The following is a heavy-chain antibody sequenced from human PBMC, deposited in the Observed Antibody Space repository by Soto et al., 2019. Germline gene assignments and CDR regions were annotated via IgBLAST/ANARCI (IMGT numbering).Heavy chain of an antibody. Sequence: QVQLVESGGGVVQPGRSLRLSCAASGFTFSDYVMHWVRQAPGKGLEWVAVISYEGSNKYYADSVKGRFTISRDNSKNTLYLQMNSLRDEDTAVYYCARGVRGYYDGSGQIDYWGQGTQVTVSS. V-gene: IGHV3-30-3*01. CDR2: ISYEGSNK. D-gene: IGHD3-22*01. CDR3: ARGVRGYYDGSGQIDY. CDR1: GFTFSDYV. J-gene: IGHJ4*02.